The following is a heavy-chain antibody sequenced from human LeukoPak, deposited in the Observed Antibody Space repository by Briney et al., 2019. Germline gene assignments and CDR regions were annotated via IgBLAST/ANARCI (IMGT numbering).Heavy chain of an antibody. CDR2: IKQDGSEK. Sequence: GGSLRLSCAASGFTFSSYWMSWVRQAPGKGLEWVANIKQDGSEKYYVDSVKGRFTISRDNAKNSLYLQMNSLRAEDTAVSYCARDLGYIVVVVAATPVYFDYWGQGTLVTVSS. J-gene: IGHJ4*02. V-gene: IGHV3-7*01. CDR1: GFTFSSYW. D-gene: IGHD2-15*01. CDR3: ARDLGYIVVVVAATPVYFDY.